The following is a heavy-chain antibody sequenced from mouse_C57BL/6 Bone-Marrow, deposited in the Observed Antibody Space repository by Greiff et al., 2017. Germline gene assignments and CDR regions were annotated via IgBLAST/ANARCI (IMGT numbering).Heavy chain of an antibody. CDR1: GFTFSDYG. J-gene: IGHJ2*01. V-gene: IGHV5-15*01. CDR2: ISNLAYSI. CDR3: TRLRRGNFDH. Sequence: EVQGVESGGGLVQPGGSLKLSCAASGFTFSDYGMAWVRQAPRRGPEWVAFISNLAYSIYYADAVPGRFTISRENAKNTLYLEMGSLGSEDTAMYYCTRLRRGNFDHWGQGTTLTVPS.